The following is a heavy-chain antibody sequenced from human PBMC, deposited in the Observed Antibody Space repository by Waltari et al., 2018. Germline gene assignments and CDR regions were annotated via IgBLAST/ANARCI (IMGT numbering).Heavy chain of an antibody. CDR2: IYYSGST. V-gene: IGHV4-39*01. CDR1: GGSISSSRYY. CDR3: ARHIRVDTAMVIDY. J-gene: IGHJ4*02. D-gene: IGHD5-18*01. Sequence: QLQLQESGPGLAKPSETLSLTCTVSGGSISSSRYYWGWIRQPPGKGLEWIGSIYYSGSTYYNPSLKRRVTISVDTSKNQFSLKLSSVTAADTAVYYCARHIRVDTAMVIDYWGQGTLVTVSS.